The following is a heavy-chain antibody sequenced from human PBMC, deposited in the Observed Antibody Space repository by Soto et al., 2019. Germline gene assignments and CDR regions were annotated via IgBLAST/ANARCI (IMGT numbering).Heavy chain of an antibody. V-gene: IGHV1-69*01. J-gene: IGHJ4*02. CDR3: ARAPILVGVIPYENYFDS. CDR1: GGTFSNSV. CDR2: SIPIFGTA. Sequence: QVQLVQSGAEGKKPGSSVKVSCKASGGTFSNSVISWVRQAPGQGLEWMGGSIPIFGTANYAKKFQGRVTIIADESTSTAYMEVTSLRSEDTAVYYCARAPILVGVIPYENYFDSWGQGTLVTVSS. D-gene: IGHD3-3*01.